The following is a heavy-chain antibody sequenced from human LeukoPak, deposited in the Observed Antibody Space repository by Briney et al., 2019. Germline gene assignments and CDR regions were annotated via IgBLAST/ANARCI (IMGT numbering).Heavy chain of an antibody. CDR3: ARHFVITMVRGVIIDYYYYYMDV. Sequence: ASVKVSCKASGYTFTSYGISWVRQAPGQGLEWMGWISAYNGNTNYAQKLQGRVTMTTDTSTSTAYMELRSLRSDDTAVYYCARHFVITMVRGVIIDYYYYYMDVWGKGTTVTISS. J-gene: IGHJ6*03. V-gene: IGHV1-18*01. D-gene: IGHD3-10*01. CDR2: ISAYNGNT. CDR1: GYTFTSYG.